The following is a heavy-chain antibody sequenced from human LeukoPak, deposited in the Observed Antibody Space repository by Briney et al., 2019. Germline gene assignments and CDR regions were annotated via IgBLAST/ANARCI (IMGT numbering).Heavy chain of an antibody. CDR1: GYSFTSYW. Sequence: RGESLKISCKGSGYSFTSYWIAWVRQMPGKGLEWMGIIYPGDSDTKYSPSFKGLLTISADKSISTAYLQWSSLKASDTATYYCARRKDGVDVWGQGTTVTVSS. CDR2: IYPGDSDT. CDR3: ARRKDGVDV. V-gene: IGHV5-51*01. J-gene: IGHJ6*02.